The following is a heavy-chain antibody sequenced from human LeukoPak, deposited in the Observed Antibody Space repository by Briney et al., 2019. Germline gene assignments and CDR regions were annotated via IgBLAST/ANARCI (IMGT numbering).Heavy chain of an antibody. Sequence: SETLSLTCTVSGGSLTSRTYYWGWIRQPPGKGLEWIGSMYYSGRTYYNPSLKSRVTTSVDTSKNQFSLKLSSVTAADTAVYYCARGYPYCSGGNCYDWFDPWGQGTLVTVSS. CDR3: ARGYPYCSGGNCYDWFDP. J-gene: IGHJ5*02. D-gene: IGHD2-15*01. V-gene: IGHV4-39*01. CDR2: MYYSGRT. CDR1: GGSLTSRTYY.